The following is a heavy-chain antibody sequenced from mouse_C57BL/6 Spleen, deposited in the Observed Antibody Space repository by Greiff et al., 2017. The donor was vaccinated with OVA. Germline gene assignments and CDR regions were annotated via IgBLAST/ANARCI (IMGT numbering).Heavy chain of an antibody. CDR2: IRSGSSTI. J-gene: IGHJ3*01. V-gene: IGHV5-17*01. CDR1: GFTFSDYG. CDR3: ARGGLIYYGSSPPWFAY. Sequence: EVQRVESGGGLVKPGGSLKLSCAASGFTFSDYGMHWVRQAPEKGLEWVAYIRSGSSTIYYADTVKGRFTLSRDNAKNPLFLQMTSLRSEDTAMYYCARGGLIYYGSSPPWFAYWGQGTLVTVSA. D-gene: IGHD1-1*01.